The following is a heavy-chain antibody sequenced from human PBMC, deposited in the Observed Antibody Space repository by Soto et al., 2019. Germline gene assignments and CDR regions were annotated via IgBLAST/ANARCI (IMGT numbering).Heavy chain of an antibody. CDR2: IYAGGNT. D-gene: IGHD5-18*01. CDR1: GFTVSSNY. Sequence: GGSLRLCCAASGFTVSSNYMSWVRQAPGKGLEWVSVIYAGGNTHYADSVEGRFTISRDNSNNMLYLQMNSLRAEDTAVYYCVRDSGYSYGPIDYWGQGTLVTVSS. CDR3: VRDSGYSYGPIDY. V-gene: IGHV3-66*01. J-gene: IGHJ4*02.